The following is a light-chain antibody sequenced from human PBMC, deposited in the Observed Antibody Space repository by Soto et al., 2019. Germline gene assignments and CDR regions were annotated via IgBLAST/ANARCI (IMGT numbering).Light chain of an antibody. CDR1: QGISSW. CDR2: DAS. V-gene: IGKV1D-16*01. CDR3: QQYSNWPYT. J-gene: IGKJ2*01. Sequence: DIQMTQSPSSVSASVGDRVTITCRASQGISSWLAWYQQKPEKAPKLVIYDASSLQSGVPSRFSGSGSGTEFTLTISRLQSEDFAIFYCQQYSNWPYTFGQGTKLEIK.